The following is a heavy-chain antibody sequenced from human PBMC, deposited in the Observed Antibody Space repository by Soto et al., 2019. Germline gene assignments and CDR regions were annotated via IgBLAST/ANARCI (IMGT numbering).Heavy chain of an antibody. CDR2: IYYSGST. D-gene: IGHD4-17*01. V-gene: IGHV4-39*01. Sequence: SETLSLTCTVSGGSISSSSYYWGWIRQPPGKGLEWIGSIYYSGSTYYNPSLKSRVTISVDTSKNQFSLKLSSVTAADTAVYYCARHIHDYGDYRRAFDYWGQGTLVTVS. J-gene: IGHJ4*02. CDR1: GGSISSSSYY. CDR3: ARHIHDYGDYRRAFDY.